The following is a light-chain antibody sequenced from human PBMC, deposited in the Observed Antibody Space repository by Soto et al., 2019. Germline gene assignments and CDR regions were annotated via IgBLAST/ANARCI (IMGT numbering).Light chain of an antibody. Sequence: QSVLTQPASVSGSPGQSITISCTGTSSDVGGYNYVSWYQQHPGKAPKLMIYDVSNRPSGVSNRFSGSKSGNTPSLTISGLQAEDEADYYCSSYTSSSVVFGGGTKLTVL. CDR2: DVS. CDR3: SSYTSSSVV. J-gene: IGLJ2*01. V-gene: IGLV2-14*01. CDR1: SSDVGGYNY.